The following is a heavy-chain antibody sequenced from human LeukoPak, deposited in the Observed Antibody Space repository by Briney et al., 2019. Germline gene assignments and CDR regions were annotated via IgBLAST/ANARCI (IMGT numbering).Heavy chain of an antibody. CDR3: ASPAGSGWYYFDY. J-gene: IGHJ4*02. CDR2: IYSGDTT. Sequence: GGSLRPSCAASGLTVRSSYMSWVRQAPGKGLEWVSTIYSGDTTYYADSVKGRFTISRHNSKNTLYLQMNSLRLEDTAVYYCASPAGSGWYYFDYWGQGTLVTVSS. V-gene: IGHV3-53*04. CDR1: GLTVRSSY. D-gene: IGHD6-13*01.